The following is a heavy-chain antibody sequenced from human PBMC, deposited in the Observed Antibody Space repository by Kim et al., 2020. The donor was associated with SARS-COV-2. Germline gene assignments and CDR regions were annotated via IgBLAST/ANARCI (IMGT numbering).Heavy chain of an antibody. V-gene: IGHV4-39*07. CDR2: INYSGST. J-gene: IGHJ4*02. CDR3: ARGRGEFCGRTRCYHFDS. CDR1: GGSISSSIYY. D-gene: IGHD2-21*01. Sequence: SETLSFTCTVSGGSISSSIYYWGWIRQPPGKGLEWFGTINYSGSTNYNPSLRSRATISVDKNKNQFSLRQSSVTAAAAAVYYCARGRGEFCGRTRCYHFDSWGQGTLLIVSS.